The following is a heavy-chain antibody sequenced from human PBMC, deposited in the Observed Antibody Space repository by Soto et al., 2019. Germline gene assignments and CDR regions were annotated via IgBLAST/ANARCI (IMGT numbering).Heavy chain of an antibody. J-gene: IGHJ4*02. Sequence: PSETLSLTCTVSGDSISSNGYYWSWIRQHPGKGLEWIGYIFYSGATYYNPSLKSRVSISVDTSKNQFSLKLSSVAAADTAVYYCEGMTTQSNCFDYWGRGTQVTVSS. CDR2: IFYSGAT. V-gene: IGHV4-31*03. CDR3: EGMTTQSNCFDY. CDR1: GDSISSNGYY. D-gene: IGHD4-17*01.